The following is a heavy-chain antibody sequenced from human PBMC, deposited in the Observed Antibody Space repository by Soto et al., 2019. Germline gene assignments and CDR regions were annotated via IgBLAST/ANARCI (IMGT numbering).Heavy chain of an antibody. CDR3: ARGQGWLHIRVFDY. CDR2: IYSGGST. Sequence: EVQLVESGGGLVQPGGSLRLSCAASGFTVSSNYMSWVRQAPGKGLEWVSVIYSGGSTYYADSVKGRFTISRDNSKNTLYLQMNSLRAEDTAVYYCARGQGWLHIRVFDYWGQGTLVTVSS. CDR1: GFTVSSNY. J-gene: IGHJ4*02. V-gene: IGHV3-66*01. D-gene: IGHD5-12*01.